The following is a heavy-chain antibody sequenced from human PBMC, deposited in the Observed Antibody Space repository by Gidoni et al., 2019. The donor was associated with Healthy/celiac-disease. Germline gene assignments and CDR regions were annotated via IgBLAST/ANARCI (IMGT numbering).Heavy chain of an antibody. CDR3: ARGARARDGYNAPLDY. CDR2: IIPIFGTA. D-gene: IGHD5-12*01. Sequence: QVQLVQSGAEVKKPGSSVKVSCKSSGGTFSSYALSWVRQAPGKGLEWMGGIIPIFGTANYAQKCQGRVTMTADEATSTAYMELSSMRSEETDVYYCARGARARDGYNAPLDYWGQGTLVTVSS. J-gene: IGHJ4*02. CDR1: GGTFSSYA. V-gene: IGHV1-69*01.